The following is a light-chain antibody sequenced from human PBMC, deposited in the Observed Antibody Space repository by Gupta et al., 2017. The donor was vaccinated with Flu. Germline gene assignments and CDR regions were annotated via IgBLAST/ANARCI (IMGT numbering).Light chain of an antibody. CDR1: NSDIGAYNY. Sequence: SITISCTGTNSDIGAYNYVSWYQQHPGKAPKLMIFEVNNRPSGISNRFSGSKSGYTASLIISGLQAEDEALYYCSSYTGSYTLFGGGTRLTVL. V-gene: IGLV2-14*01. CDR3: SSYTGSYTL. CDR2: EVN. J-gene: IGLJ2*01.